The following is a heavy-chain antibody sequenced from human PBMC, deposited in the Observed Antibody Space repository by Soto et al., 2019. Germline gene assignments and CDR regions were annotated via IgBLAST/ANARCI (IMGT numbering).Heavy chain of an antibody. Sequence: SETLSLTCTVSGGSISSGGYYWSWIRQHPGKGLEWIGYIYYSGSTYYNPSLKSRVTISVDTSKNQFSLKLSSVTAADTAVYYCARTSYDSSGTAADPWGQGTLVTAPQ. V-gene: IGHV4-31*03. D-gene: IGHD3-22*01. CDR2: IYYSGST. CDR1: GGSISSGGYY. CDR3: ARTSYDSSGTAADP. J-gene: IGHJ5*02.